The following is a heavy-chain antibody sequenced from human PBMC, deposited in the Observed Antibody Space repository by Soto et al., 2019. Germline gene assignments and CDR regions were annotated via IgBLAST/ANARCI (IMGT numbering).Heavy chain of an antibody. D-gene: IGHD3-10*01. CDR3: TRGAGFFYGVDV. CDR2: ISFSGSTI. CDR1: VFSFSDYE. V-gene: IGHV3-48*03. J-gene: IGHJ6*02. Sequence: HPGGSLRLSFAASVFSFSDYEMNWVRQVPGKGLEWIAHISFSGSTIYYADSVKRRLSISRDNSKNFLYLQMSGLRAEDSAVYYCTRGAGFFYGVDVWGLGTTVTVSS.